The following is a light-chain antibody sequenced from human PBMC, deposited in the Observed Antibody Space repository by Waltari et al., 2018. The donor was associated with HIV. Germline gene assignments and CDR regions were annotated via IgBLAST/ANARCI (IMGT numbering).Light chain of an antibody. V-gene: IGLV2-23*02. Sequence: SALTQPASVSGSPGQSITISCTGTSSDVGAYNLVSWYQQHPGKAPKFIIYEVNKRPSDVSIRFSCSKSGNTASLTISGLQAEDEADYYCCSYAGRSTLEVFGGGTKVTVL. CDR3: CSYAGRSTLEV. CDR1: SSDVGAYNL. CDR2: EVN. J-gene: IGLJ2*01.